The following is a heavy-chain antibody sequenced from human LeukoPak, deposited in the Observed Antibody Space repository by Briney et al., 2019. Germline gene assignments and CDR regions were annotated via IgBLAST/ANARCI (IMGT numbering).Heavy chain of an antibody. J-gene: IGHJ5*02. D-gene: IGHD3-9*01. CDR3: ARGDILTGYSNNWFDP. CDR1: GGSTSSSSYC. V-gene: IGHV4-39*07. Sequence: NPSETLSLTCTVSGGSTSSSSYCWGWIRQPPGKGLEWIGSIYYSGSTYYNPSLKSRVTISVDTSKNQFSLKLSSVTAADTAVYYCARGDILTGYSNNWFDPWGQGTLVTVSS. CDR2: IYYSGST.